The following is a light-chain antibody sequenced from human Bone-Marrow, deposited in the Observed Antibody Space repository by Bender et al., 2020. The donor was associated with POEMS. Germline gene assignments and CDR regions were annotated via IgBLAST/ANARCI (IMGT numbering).Light chain of an antibody. V-gene: IGLV2-14*01. Sequence: HSALTQPASVSAYPGQTITISCAGTSSDVGGYNFVSWFQQHPGEAPKRLIYGVMHRPSGVSDRFSGSKSGNTASLTISGLQAEDEADYYCSSYIHLNSWVFGGGTKLTVL. CDR1: SSDVGGYNF. CDR2: GVM. CDR3: SSYIHLNSWV. J-gene: IGLJ3*02.